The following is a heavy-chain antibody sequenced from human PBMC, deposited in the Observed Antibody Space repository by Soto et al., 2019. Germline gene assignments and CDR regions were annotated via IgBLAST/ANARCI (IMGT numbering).Heavy chain of an antibody. Sequence: EVQLLESGGGLVQPGGSLRLSCAASGFTFSSYAMSWVRQAPGKGLEWVSAISGSGGSTYYADSVKGRFTISRDNSKNTLYLQMNSLRAEDTAVYYCAKDLRTSDYDILTGAMDYYYYGMDVWGQGTTVTVAS. CDR2: ISGSGGST. CDR3: AKDLRTSDYDILTGAMDYYYYGMDV. D-gene: IGHD3-9*01. J-gene: IGHJ6*02. V-gene: IGHV3-23*01. CDR1: GFTFSSYA.